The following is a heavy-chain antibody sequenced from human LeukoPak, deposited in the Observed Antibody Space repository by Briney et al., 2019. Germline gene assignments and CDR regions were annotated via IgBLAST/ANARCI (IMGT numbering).Heavy chain of an antibody. J-gene: IGHJ4*02. CDR3: ATPQYYYDSRRYSAGDH. Sequence: PGGSLRLSCAASGFTFSSYAMSWVRQAPGKGLEWLSDISGSGAGPHCADSVKGRFTISRDNSKNTLYLQMNSLRAEDTAVYYCATPQYYYDSRRYSAGDHWGQGTLVTVSS. CDR1: GFTFSSYA. V-gene: IGHV3-23*01. D-gene: IGHD3-22*01. CDR2: ISGSGAGP.